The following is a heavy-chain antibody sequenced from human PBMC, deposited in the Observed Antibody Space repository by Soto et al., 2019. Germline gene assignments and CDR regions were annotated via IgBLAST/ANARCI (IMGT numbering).Heavy chain of an antibody. D-gene: IGHD3-16*01. CDR1: GFTFSSYA. Sequence: QVQLVESGGGVVQPGRSLRLACAASGFTFSSYAMHWVSQAPGKGLEWVAVISYDGSNKYYADSVKGRFTISRDNSKNTLYLQMNSLRAEYTAVYYCARGPTPFHYVEQYFQHWGQGTLVTVSS. CDR3: ARGPTPFHYVEQYFQH. CDR2: ISYDGSNK. J-gene: IGHJ1*01. V-gene: IGHV3-30-3*01.